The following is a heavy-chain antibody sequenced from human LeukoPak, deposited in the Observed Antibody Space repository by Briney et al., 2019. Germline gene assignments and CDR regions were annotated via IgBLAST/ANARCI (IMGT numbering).Heavy chain of an antibody. V-gene: IGHV3-7*01. CDR3: ARERATLRV. CDR2: IKQDGSEK. CDR1: GFTFNSYW. J-gene: IGHJ6*02. Sequence: GGSLRLSCAASGFTFNSYWMSWVRQAPGKGLEWVANIKQDGSEKYYVDSLKGRFTISRDNAKNSLYLQMNSLRAEETAVYYCARERATLRVWGQGTTVIVSS.